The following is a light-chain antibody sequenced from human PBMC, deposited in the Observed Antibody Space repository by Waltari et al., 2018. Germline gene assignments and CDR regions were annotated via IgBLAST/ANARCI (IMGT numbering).Light chain of an antibody. CDR2: QDN. V-gene: IGLV3-1*01. J-gene: IGLJ3*02. Sequence: SYELTQPPAVSVSPGPTASITCTGDRLGVKYTCWYQQKPGQSPLLGIQQDNKRPSGIPERFSGSNSGNTATLTISGTQAMDEADYYCQAWHGSVVFGGGTKLTVL. CDR1: RLGVKY. CDR3: QAWHGSVV.